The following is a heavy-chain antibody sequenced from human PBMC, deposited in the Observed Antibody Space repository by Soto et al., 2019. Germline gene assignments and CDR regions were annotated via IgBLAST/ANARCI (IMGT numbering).Heavy chain of an antibody. CDR3: ARAQTICGIITVFDY. CDR1: GYTFTSYG. CDR2: ISAYNGNT. J-gene: IGHJ4*02. V-gene: IGHV1-18*01. D-gene: IGHD3-3*01. Sequence: ASVKVSCKASGYTFTSYGISWVRQAPGQGLEWMGWISAYNGNTNYAQKLQGRVTMTTDTSTSTAYMELRSLRSDDTAVYYCARAQTICGIITVFDYWGQGTLVTVSS.